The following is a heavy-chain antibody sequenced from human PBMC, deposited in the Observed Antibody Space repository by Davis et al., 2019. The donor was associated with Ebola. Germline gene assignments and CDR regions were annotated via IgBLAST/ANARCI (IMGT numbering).Heavy chain of an antibody. V-gene: IGHV1-2*02. CDR2: INPNSDGT. CDR1: GYTFTGYY. D-gene: IGHD3-10*01. Sequence: ASVKVSCKASGYTFTGYYMHWVRQAPGQGLEWMGWINPNSDGTNYAQKFQGRVTMTRDTSISTAYMELSRLRSDDTAVYYCARGGMVRDYYYYYYTDVWGKGTTVTVSS. J-gene: IGHJ6*03. CDR3: ARGGMVRDYYYYYYTDV.